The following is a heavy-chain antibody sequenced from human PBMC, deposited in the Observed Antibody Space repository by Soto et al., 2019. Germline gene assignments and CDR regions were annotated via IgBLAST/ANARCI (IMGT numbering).Heavy chain of an antibody. Sequence: QVQLVQSGAEVKKPGSSVKVSCKASGGTFSSYAISWVRQAPGQGLEWMGGIIPIFGTANYAQKFQGRVTIPADESTSTAYMELSSLRSEDTAVYYCARRGTSGTYYYYYYGMDVWGQGTTVTVSS. CDR3: ARRGTSGTYYYYYYGMDV. V-gene: IGHV1-69*01. CDR2: IIPIFGTA. J-gene: IGHJ6*02. CDR1: GGTFSSYA. D-gene: IGHD1-1*01.